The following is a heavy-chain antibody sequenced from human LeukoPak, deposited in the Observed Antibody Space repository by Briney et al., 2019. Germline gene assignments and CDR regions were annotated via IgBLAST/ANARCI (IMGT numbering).Heavy chain of an antibody. CDR2: ISAYNANT. CDR1: GYSFTSFG. V-gene: IGHV1-18*04. Sequence: ASVKVSCKASGYSFTSFGICWVRQAPGQGLEWMGWISAYNANTNYAQKLQGRVTMTTDTSTSTAYIELRSLRSDDTAVYYCASLTSGPGYASNYYYMDVWGKGTTVTVSS. CDR3: ASLTSGPGYASNYYYMDV. J-gene: IGHJ6*03. D-gene: IGHD3-9*01.